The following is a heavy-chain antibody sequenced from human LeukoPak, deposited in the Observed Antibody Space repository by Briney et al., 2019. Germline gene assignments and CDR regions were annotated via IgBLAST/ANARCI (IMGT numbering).Heavy chain of an antibody. CDR1: GFTFSRNG. CDR3: AKRDSSGWYDDAFDI. CDR2: ISVSGTYI. V-gene: IGHV3-21*04. D-gene: IGHD6-19*01. J-gene: IGHJ3*02. Sequence: GGSLRLSCAASGFTFSRNGMAWVRQAPGKGLEWVSSISVSGTYIYYSDSVKGRFTISRDNSKNTLYLQMNSLRAEDTAVYYCAKRDSSGWYDDAFDIWGQGTMVTVSS.